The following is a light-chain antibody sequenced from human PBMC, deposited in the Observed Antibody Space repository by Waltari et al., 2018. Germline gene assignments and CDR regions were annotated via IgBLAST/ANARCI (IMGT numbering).Light chain of an antibody. CDR2: DVN. V-gene: IGLV2-14*03. CDR3: NSYTSSSTYV. J-gene: IGLJ1*01. CDR1: SSDVGGYNY. Sequence: QSALTQPASVSGSPGQPITISCTGTSSDVGGYNYVSWYQQHPGKGPKLIIYDVNNRPSGVSNRFSGSKSGNTASLTISGLQAEDEADYYCNSYTSSSTYVFGTGTKVTVL.